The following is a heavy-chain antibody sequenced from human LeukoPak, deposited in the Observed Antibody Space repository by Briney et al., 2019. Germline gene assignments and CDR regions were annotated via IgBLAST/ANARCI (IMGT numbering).Heavy chain of an antibody. V-gene: IGHV3-30-3*01. CDR1: GFTFSSYA. D-gene: IGHD6-13*01. Sequence: PGGSLRLSCAASGFTFSSYAMHWVRQAPGKGLEWVAVISYDGSNKYYADSVKGRFTISRDNSKNTLYLQMNSLRAEDTAVYYCARAGSSSWYNWFDPWGQGTLVTVSS. CDR2: ISYDGSNK. J-gene: IGHJ5*02. CDR3: ARAGSSSWYNWFDP.